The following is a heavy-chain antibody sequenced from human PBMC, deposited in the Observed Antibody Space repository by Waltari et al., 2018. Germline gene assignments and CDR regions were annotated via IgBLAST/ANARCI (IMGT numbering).Heavy chain of an antibody. CDR2: IAYNGRT. CDR1: GDSINNYY. J-gene: IGHJ4*02. CDR3: ARTYDFWSGYPLGH. Sequence: QVQLQESGPWLVKPSGTLSLTCTVSGDSINNYYCNWIRQPPGKELEWIGYIAYNGRTNYNPSLRSRITISVDTSKTQFSLKLSSVTAADTAVYYCARTYDFWSGYPLGHWGQGTLVTVSS. V-gene: IGHV4-59*01. D-gene: IGHD3-3*01.